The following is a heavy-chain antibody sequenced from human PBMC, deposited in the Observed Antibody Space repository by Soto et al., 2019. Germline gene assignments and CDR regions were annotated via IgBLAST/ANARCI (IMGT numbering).Heavy chain of an antibody. CDR1: GYTFTGYY. D-gene: IGHD3-3*01. V-gene: IGHV1-2*02. Sequence: ASVKVSCKASGYTFTGYYMHWVRHAPGQGLEWMGWINPNSGGTNYAQKFQGRVTMTRDTSISTAYMELSRLRSDDTAVYYCARGATIFGVAHYGMDVWGQGTTVTVSS. J-gene: IGHJ6*02. CDR2: INPNSGGT. CDR3: ARGATIFGVAHYGMDV.